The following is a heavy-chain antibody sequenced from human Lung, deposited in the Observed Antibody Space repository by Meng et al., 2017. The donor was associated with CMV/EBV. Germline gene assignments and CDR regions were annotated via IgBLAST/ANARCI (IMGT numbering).Heavy chain of an antibody. CDR1: GGSISHYC. J-gene: IGHJ4*02. CDR2: IYYNRGT. V-gene: IGHV4-59*13. Sequence: SETLSLXCTVSGGSISHYCWNWIRQPPGKGLEWIGYIYYNRGTNSNPSLKGRVTISLETSKNQFSMKLSSVSAADTAVYSCSRGRYGDSSDYFDFWGQGTPVIVSS. CDR3: SRGRYGDSSDYFDF. D-gene: IGHD2-21*01.